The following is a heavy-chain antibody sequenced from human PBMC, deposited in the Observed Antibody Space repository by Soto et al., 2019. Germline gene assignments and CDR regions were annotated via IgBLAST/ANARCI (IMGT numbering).Heavy chain of an antibody. J-gene: IGHJ5*02. CDR2: IIPIFGTA. V-gene: IGHV1-69*13. Sequence: SVKLSCKASGGTFSSYAISWVRQAPGQGLEWMGGIIPIFGTANYAQKFQGRVTITADESTSTAYMELSSLRSEDTAVYYCARGYCSSNSCWFIHCFDLWGQGPLVTGS. CDR3: ARGYCSSNSCWFIHCFDL. CDR1: GGTFSSYA. D-gene: IGHD2-2*01.